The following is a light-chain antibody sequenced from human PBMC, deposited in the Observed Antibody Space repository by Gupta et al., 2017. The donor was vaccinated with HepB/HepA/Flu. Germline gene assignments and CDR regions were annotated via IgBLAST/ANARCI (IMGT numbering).Light chain of an antibody. J-gene: IGKJ3*01. Sequence: IVMTQPPLSLPVTPGEPPSISCSTSQSLLHSNGYNYLDWYLQKPGQSPQLLIYLGSNRASGVPDRFSGSGSGTDFTLKISRVEAEDVGVYYCMQALQTPFHFGHGTKVDIK. CDR3: MQALQTPFH. CDR2: LGS. CDR1: QSLLHSNGYNY. V-gene: IGKV2-28*01.